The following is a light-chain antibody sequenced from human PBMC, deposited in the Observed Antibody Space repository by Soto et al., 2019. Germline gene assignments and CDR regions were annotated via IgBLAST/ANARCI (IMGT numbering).Light chain of an antibody. Sequence: EIPVTQSPSTLAASVGDRGTITCRASQSTSSYLAWYQQKPGKAPKLLIYPASSLENGVPSRFSGSGSGTEFSLTISSLQPDDFATYYCQQYSSHSTFGQGTKLDIK. CDR2: PAS. J-gene: IGKJ1*01. CDR3: QQYSSHST. V-gene: IGKV1-5*03. CDR1: QSTSSY.